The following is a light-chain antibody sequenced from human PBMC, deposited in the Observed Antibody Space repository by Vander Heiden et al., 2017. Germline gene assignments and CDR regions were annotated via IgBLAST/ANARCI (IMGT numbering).Light chain of an antibody. CDR1: RSIRSSY. V-gene: IGKV3-20*01. CDR2: GAS. Sequence: EIVLTQSPGTLSLSPGEGATLSCRASRSIRSSYLAWYQQKPGQAPRLLIYGASSRATGIADRFSGSGSGTDFTLTISRLEPEDFAVYYCQQDSDSPRTFGQGTKVEIK. J-gene: IGKJ1*01. CDR3: QQDSDSPRT.